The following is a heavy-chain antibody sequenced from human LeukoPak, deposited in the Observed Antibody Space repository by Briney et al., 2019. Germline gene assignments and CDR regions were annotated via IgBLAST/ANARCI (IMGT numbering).Heavy chain of an antibody. J-gene: IGHJ4*02. D-gene: IGHD2-15*01. CDR1: GGSISNSGYY. CDR2: MYYSGST. CDR3: AVVAANFDY. V-gene: IGHV4-39*01. Sequence: SETLSLTCTVSGGSISNSGYYWGWIRQPPGKGPEWIGSMYYSGSTFHNPSLKSRITISVDTSKNQLSLRLSSVTAADTAIYYCAVVAANFDYWGQGTLVTVSS.